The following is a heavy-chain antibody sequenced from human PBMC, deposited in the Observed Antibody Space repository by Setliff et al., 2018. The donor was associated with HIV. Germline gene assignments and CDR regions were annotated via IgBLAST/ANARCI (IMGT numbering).Heavy chain of an antibody. J-gene: IGHJ5*02. V-gene: IGHV4-61*09. CDR3: ASRPYSSGWYWFNP. Sequence: SETLSLTCTVSGGSISSGSYYWSWIRQPAGKGLEWIGHIYTSGSTNYNPSLKSRVTISVDTSKNQFSLKLSSVTAADTAVYYCASRPYSSGWYWFNPWGQGTLVTVSS. D-gene: IGHD6-19*01. CDR2: IYTSGST. CDR1: GGSISSGSYY.